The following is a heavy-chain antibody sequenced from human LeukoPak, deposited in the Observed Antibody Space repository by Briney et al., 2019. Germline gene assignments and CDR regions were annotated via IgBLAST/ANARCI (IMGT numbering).Heavy chain of an antibody. CDR1: GFTFSSYS. J-gene: IGHJ3*02. CDR3: ARELDALDI. V-gene: IGHV3-21*01. Sequence: PGGSLRVSCAASGFTFSSYSMNWVRQAPGNGLEWVSSISSSSSYIYYADSVKGRFTISRDNAKNSLYLQMNSLRAEDTAVYYCARELDALDIWGQGTMVTVSS. CDR2: ISSSSSYI. D-gene: IGHD1-1*01.